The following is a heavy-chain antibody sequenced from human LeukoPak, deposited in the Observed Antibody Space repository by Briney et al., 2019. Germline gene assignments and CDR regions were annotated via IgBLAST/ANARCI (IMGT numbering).Heavy chain of an antibody. CDR1: GGSISSSSYY. CDR3: ARRSSSWFAY. Sequence: SETLSLTCTVSGGSISSSSYYWGWIRQPPGKGLEWIGSIYYSGSTYYNPSLKSRVTISVDTSKNQFSLKLSSVTAADTAVYYCARRSSSWFAYWGQGTLVTVSS. CDR2: IYYSGST. V-gene: IGHV4-39*07. D-gene: IGHD6-13*01. J-gene: IGHJ4*02.